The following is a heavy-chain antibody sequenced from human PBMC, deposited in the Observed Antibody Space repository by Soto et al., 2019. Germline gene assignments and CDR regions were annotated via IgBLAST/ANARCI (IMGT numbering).Heavy chain of an antibody. CDR1: GFTFSSYG. Sequence: GGSLRLSCAASGFTFSSYGMHWVRQAPGKGLEWVAVIWYDGSNKYYADSVKGRFTISRDNSKNTLYLQMNSLRAEDTAVYYCARASSSWSWVPYYFDYWGQGTLVTVSS. V-gene: IGHV3-33*01. D-gene: IGHD6-13*01. CDR3: ARASSSWSWVPYYFDY. J-gene: IGHJ4*02. CDR2: IWYDGSNK.